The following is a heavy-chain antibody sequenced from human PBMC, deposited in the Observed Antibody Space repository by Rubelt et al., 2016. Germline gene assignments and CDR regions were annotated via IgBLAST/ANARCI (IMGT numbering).Heavy chain of an antibody. Sequence: QVQLVQSGAEVKKPGASVKVSCKASGYTFTGYYMHWVRQAPGQGLEWMGWINPNSGGPNYAQKFQGRVTMTRDTSIRTADMELSRLRSDDTAVYYCARTSSGWFAFDIWGQGTMVTVSS. D-gene: IGHD6-19*01. V-gene: IGHV1-2*02. J-gene: IGHJ3*02. CDR2: INPNSGGP. CDR3: ARTSSGWFAFDI. CDR1: GYTFTGYY.